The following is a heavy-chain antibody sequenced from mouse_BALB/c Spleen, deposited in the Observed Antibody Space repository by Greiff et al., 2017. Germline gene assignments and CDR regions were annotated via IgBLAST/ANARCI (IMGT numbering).Heavy chain of an antibody. Sequence: QVQLQQSGAELVRPGTSVKVSCKASGYAFTNYLIEWVKQRPGQGLEWIGVINPGSGGTNYNEKFKGKATLTADKSSSTAYMQLSSLTSDDSAVYFCARFLYYGSSYTYAMDYWGQGTSVTVSS. CDR2: INPGSGGT. CDR3: ARFLYYGSSYTYAMDY. J-gene: IGHJ4*01. CDR1: GYAFTNYL. D-gene: IGHD1-1*01. V-gene: IGHV1-54*01.